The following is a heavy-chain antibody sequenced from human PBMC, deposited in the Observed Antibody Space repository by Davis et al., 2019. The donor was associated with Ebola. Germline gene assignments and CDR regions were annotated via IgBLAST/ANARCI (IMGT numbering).Heavy chain of an antibody. CDR3: AHGGRGFSPDYFDY. CDR2: IYWDDDK. D-gene: IGHD2-15*01. Sequence: SGPTLVKPTQTLTLTCTFSGFSLTTSGVGVGWIRQPPGKALEWLALIYWDDDKRYSPFLKRWLTITKATSKNQVVLRMTNMDPVVPATNYGAHGGRGFSPDYFDYWGQGTLVTVSS. V-gene: IGHV2-5*02. J-gene: IGHJ4*02. CDR1: GFSLTTSGVG.